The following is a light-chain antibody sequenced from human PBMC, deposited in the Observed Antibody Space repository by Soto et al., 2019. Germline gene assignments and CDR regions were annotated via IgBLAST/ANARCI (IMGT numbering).Light chain of an antibody. CDR2: AAS. J-gene: IGKJ1*01. CDR1: QRVSRN. V-gene: IGKV3D-15*01. CDR3: QQYNTWPRT. Sequence: EILLTQSPATLSLSPGDSATLSCRSSQRVSRNVAWYQQKPGQAPRLLISAASTGAAGVPARFNAAGSGTVFTLTISNLQSEDFAIYYCQQYNTWPRTFGQGTKVEI.